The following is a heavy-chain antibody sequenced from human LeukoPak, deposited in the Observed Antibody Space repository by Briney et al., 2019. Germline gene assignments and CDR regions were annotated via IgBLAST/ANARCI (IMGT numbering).Heavy chain of an antibody. CDR3: ARGQVYAPLDY. CDR1: GGTFSSYA. Sequence: ASVKVSCKASGGTFSSYAISWVRQAPGQGLEWMGGIIPIFGTANYAQKFQGRVTITTDEPTSTAYMELSSLRSEDTAVYYCARGQVYAPLDYWGQGTLVTVSS. CDR2: IIPIFGTA. V-gene: IGHV1-69*05. J-gene: IGHJ4*02. D-gene: IGHD2-8*01.